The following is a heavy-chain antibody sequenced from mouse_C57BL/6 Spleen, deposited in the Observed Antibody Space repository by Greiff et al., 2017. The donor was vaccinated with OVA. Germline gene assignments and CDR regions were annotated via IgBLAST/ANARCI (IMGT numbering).Heavy chain of an antibody. CDR1: GFTFSSYT. V-gene: IGHV5-9*01. CDR2: ISGGGGNT. Sequence: EVKLMESGGGLVKPGGSLKLSCAASGFTFSSYTMSWVRQTPEKRLEWVATISGGGGNTYYPDSVKGRFTISRDNAKNTLYLQMSSLRSEDTALYYCARHAKLTMDYWGQGTSVTVSS. CDR3: ARHAKLTMDY. J-gene: IGHJ4*01.